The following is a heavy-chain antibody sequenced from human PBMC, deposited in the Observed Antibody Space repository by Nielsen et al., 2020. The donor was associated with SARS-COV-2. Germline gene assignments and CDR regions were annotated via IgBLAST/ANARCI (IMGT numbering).Heavy chain of an antibody. CDR2: ISYDGSNK. CDR1: GFTFSSYG. V-gene: IGHV3-30*18. J-gene: IGHJ6*02. D-gene: IGHD3-10*01. Sequence: GESLKISCAASGFTFSSYGMHWVRQAPGKGLEWVAVISYDGSNKYYAGSVKGRFTISRDNSKNTLYLQMNSLRAEDTAVYYCAKNPQITMVRGRYYYYGMDVWGQGTTVTVSS. CDR3: AKNPQITMVRGRYYYYGMDV.